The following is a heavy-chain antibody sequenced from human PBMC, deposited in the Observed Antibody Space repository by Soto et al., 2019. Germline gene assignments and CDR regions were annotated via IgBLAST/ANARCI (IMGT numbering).Heavy chain of an antibody. J-gene: IGHJ6*03. CDR1: GFTFSSYA. V-gene: IGHV3-23*01. Sequence: GGSLRLSCAASGFTFSSYAMSWVHQAPGKGLEWVSAISSSGGSIYYADSVKGRFTISRDNAKNSLYLQMNSLRAEDTAVYYWARVEGQWLVWESYYYYYMDVWGKGTTVTVSS. D-gene: IGHD6-19*01. CDR3: ARVEGQWLVWESYYYYYMDV. CDR2: ISSSGGSI.